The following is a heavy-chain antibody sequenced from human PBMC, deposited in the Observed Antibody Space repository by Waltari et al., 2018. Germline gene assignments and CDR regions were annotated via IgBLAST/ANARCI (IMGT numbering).Heavy chain of an antibody. CDR2: IYHSGST. CDR1: GGSISSGGYS. Sequence: QLQLQESGSGLVKPSQTLSLTCAVSGGSISSGGYSWSWIRQPPGKGLEWIGYIYHSGSTYYNPSLKSRVTISVDRSKNQFSLKLSSVTAADTAVYYCARGYYDILTGYYRSLPYYFDYWGQGTLVTVSS. J-gene: IGHJ4*02. CDR3: ARGYYDILTGYYRSLPYYFDY. V-gene: IGHV4-30-2*01. D-gene: IGHD3-9*01.